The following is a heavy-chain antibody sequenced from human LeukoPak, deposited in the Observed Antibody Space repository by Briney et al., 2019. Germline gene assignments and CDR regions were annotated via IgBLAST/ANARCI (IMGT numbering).Heavy chain of an antibody. CDR1: GGTFSSYA. CDR3: ARSGYYYGSVSYYNSRFDP. J-gene: IGHJ5*02. V-gene: IGHV1-69*05. CDR2: IIPIFGTA. D-gene: IGHD3-10*01. Sequence: GSSVKVSCKASGGTFSSYAISWVRQAPGQGLEWMGGIIPIFGTANYAQKFQGRVTITTDESTSTAYMELSSLRSEDTAVYYCARSGYYYGSVSYYNSRFDPWGQGTLVTVSS.